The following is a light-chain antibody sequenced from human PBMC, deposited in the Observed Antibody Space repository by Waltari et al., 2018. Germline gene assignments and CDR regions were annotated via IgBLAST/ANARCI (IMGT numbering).Light chain of an antibody. CDR2: AAS. Sequence: DIQMTQSPSSLSASVGDRVTLTCRASQGISNYLAWYQQKPGKVPKLLIYAASTLQSGVQSRFSGSGSGTDFTLTISSLQPEDVATYYCQKYNSAPLFTFGPGTKVDIK. V-gene: IGKV1-27*01. CDR3: QKYNSAPLFT. CDR1: QGISNY. J-gene: IGKJ3*01.